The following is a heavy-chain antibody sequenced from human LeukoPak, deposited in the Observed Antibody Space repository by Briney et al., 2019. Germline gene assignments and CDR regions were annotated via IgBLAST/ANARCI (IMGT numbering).Heavy chain of an antibody. Sequence: SVQVSYKASGGTFSTYAINWVRPAPGQGLEWMGGIIPIFGTANYAQKFQGRVTITADESTSTAYMELSSLRSEHTAVYYCAREESISSSWYYFDYWGQGTLVTVSS. CDR3: AREESISSSWYYFDY. CDR2: IIPIFGTA. CDR1: GGTFSTYA. D-gene: IGHD6-13*01. J-gene: IGHJ4*02. V-gene: IGHV1-69*13.